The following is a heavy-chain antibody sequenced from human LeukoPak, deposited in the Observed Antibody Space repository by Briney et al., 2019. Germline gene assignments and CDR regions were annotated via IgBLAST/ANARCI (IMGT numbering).Heavy chain of an antibody. CDR3: ARTTAYCTNGVCNYYYYYGMDV. CDR2: INPNSGGT. Sequence: ASVKVSCKASGYTFTGYYMHWVRQAPGQGLEWMGWINPNSGGTNYAQKFQGRVTMTRDTSISTAYMELSRLRSDDTAVYYCARTTAYCTNGVCNYYYYYGMDVWGQGTTVTVSS. CDR1: GYTFTGYY. V-gene: IGHV1-2*02. D-gene: IGHD2-8*01. J-gene: IGHJ6*02.